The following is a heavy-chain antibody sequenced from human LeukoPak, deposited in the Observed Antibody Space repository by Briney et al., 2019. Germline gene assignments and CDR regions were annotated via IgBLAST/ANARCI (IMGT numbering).Heavy chain of an antibody. D-gene: IGHD2-2*03. CDR3: ARGVGYCSSTRCYPYAFDI. CDR2: IGTAGDT. J-gene: IGHJ3*02. V-gene: IGHV3-13*01. Sequence: GGSLRLSCAASGFTFSSYDMHWVRQATGKGLEWVSAIGTAGDTDYPGSVRGGFTISRENAKSSLYLQMNSRRAGDTAVYYCARGVGYCSSTRCYPYAFDIWGQGTMVTVSS. CDR1: GFTFSSYD.